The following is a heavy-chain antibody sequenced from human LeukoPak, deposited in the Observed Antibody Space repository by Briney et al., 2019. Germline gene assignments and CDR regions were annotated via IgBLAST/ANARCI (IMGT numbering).Heavy chain of an antibody. J-gene: IGHJ4*02. CDR3: ARGGSPVVATNDY. Sequence: SETLSLTCTVSGGSISSGSYYWSWIRQPAGKGLEWIGRIYTSGSTNYNPSLKSRVTISVDTSKNQFSLKLSSVTAADTAVYYCARGGSPVVATNDYWGQGTLVTVSS. D-gene: IGHD1-26*01. V-gene: IGHV4-61*02. CDR2: IYTSGST. CDR1: GGSISSGSYY.